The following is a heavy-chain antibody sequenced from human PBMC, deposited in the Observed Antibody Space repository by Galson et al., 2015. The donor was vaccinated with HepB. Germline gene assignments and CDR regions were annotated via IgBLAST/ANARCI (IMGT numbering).Heavy chain of an antibody. J-gene: IGHJ6*02. Sequence: SLRLSCAASGFTFSSYAMHWVRQAPGKGLEWVAVISYDGSNKYYADSVKGRFTISRDNSKNTLYLQMNSLRAEDTAVYYCARDRGDSSWYGGGMDVWGQGTTVTVS. CDR3: ARDRGDSSWYGGGMDV. V-gene: IGHV3-30-3*01. CDR2: ISYDGSNK. D-gene: IGHD6-13*01. CDR1: GFTFSSYA.